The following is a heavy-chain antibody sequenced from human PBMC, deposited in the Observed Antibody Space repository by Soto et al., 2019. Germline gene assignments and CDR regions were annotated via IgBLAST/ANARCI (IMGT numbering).Heavy chain of an antibody. CDR3: ARDPAAMVTYYYYGMDV. J-gene: IGHJ6*02. CDR2: ISAYNGNT. Sequence: ASVKVSCKASGYTFTSYGISWVRQAPGQGLEWMGWISAYNGNTHYAQKFQGRVTMTTDTSTSTAYMELRSLRPDDTAVYYCARDPAAMVTYYYYGMDVWGQGTTVTVS. CDR1: GYTFTSYG. V-gene: IGHV1-18*04. D-gene: IGHD5-18*01.